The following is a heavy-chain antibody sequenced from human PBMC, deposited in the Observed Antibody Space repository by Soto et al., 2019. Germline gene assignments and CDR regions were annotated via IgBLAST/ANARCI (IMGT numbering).Heavy chain of an antibody. CDR3: ARDNYGDYVNYYYYGMDV. CDR2: IIPNFRTA. D-gene: IGHD4-17*01. V-gene: IGHV1-69*01. CDR1: GGTFSGYT. Sequence: QVQLVQSGAEVKKPGSSVKVSCKASGGTFSGYTLSWVRQAPGQGLEWMGGIIPNFRTANYAQKFQGRVTITADESTSTAYIEVSSLRSEDTAMYYCARDNYGDYVNYYYYGMDVWGQGTTVTVSS. J-gene: IGHJ6*02.